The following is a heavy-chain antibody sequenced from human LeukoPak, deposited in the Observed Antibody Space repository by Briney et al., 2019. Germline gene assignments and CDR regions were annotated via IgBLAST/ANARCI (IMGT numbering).Heavy chain of an antibody. CDR1: GYTFTSYY. D-gene: IGHD2-15*01. Sequence: EASVKVSCKASGYTFTSYYMHWVRQAPGQGLEWMGIINPSGGSTSYAQRFQGRVTMTRDMSTSTDYMELSSLRSDDTAVYYCARVPDLYCSGGSCSYNWFDPWGQGTLVTVSS. CDR3: ARVPDLYCSGGSCSYNWFDP. V-gene: IGHV1-46*01. J-gene: IGHJ5*02. CDR2: INPSGGST.